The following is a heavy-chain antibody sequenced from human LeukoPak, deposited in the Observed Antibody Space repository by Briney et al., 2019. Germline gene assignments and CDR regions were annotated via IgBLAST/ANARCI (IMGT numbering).Heavy chain of an antibody. CDR2: IWHDGSNK. D-gene: IGHD7-27*01. CDR3: AKDGDAGTSYYFYYMDV. CDR1: GFTFSDYG. J-gene: IGHJ6*03. Sequence: GGSLRLSCAASGFTFSDYGMHWVRQAPGKGLKWVAVIWHDGSNKYYADSVQGRFTIYRDSSKHTLYLQMNSLRAEDTAVYYCAKDGDAGTSYYFYYMDVWGKGTTVTVSS. V-gene: IGHV3-33*06.